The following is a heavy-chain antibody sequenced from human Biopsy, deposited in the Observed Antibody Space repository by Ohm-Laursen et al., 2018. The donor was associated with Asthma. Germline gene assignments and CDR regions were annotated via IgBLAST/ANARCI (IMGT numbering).Heavy chain of an antibody. CDR3: AKDVFPGWELRRGPDY. CDR2: ISFDGSNK. J-gene: IGHJ4*02. D-gene: IGHD1-26*01. CDR1: GFTFHNYV. V-gene: IGHV3-30*18. Sequence: SLRLSCSASGFTFHNYVMHWVRQAPGKGLDWVAVISFDGSNKNYTDSVKGRFTISRDNSRNTLHLQMNSLRAEDTAMYYCAKDVFPGWELRRGPDYWGQGTLVTVSS.